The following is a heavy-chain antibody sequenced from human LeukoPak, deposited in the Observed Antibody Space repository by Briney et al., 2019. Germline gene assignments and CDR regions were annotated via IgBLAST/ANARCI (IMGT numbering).Heavy chain of an antibody. D-gene: IGHD6-19*01. Sequence: GASVKLSCKAAGYTFTNYAIQSVRQAAGQRLEWMGWINTGNGNTKYSPKFQGRFTITRDTSASTAYMELSGVRSADTTVYYCARGLWSRSGSYYFDFWGQGTLVTVSS. V-gene: IGHV1-3*04. CDR1: GYTFTNYA. CDR3: ARGLWSRSGSYYFDF. CDR2: INTGNGNT. J-gene: IGHJ4*02.